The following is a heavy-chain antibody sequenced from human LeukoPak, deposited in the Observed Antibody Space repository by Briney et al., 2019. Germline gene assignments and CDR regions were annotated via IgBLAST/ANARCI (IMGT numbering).Heavy chain of an antibody. J-gene: IGHJ6*02. V-gene: IGHV3-23*01. CDR2: ISSTGGST. Sequence: GGSLRLSCAGSGFTFSSYAMSWVRQAPGKGLEWVSVISSTGGSTSYADSVKGRFTISRDNAKNTLYLQMNSLRAEDTAVYYCARDLNLYYDSSGYYYYYGMDVWGQGTTVTVSS. CDR3: ARDLNLYYDSSGYYYYYGMDV. CDR1: GFTFSSYA. D-gene: IGHD3-22*01.